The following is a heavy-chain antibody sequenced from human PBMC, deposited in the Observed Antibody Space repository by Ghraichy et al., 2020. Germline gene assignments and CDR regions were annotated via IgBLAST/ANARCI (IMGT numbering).Heavy chain of an antibody. CDR2: VRGSGGGK. CDR1: GFTFSKYG. Sequence: GGSLRLSCAASGFTFSKYGMTWVRQAPGKGLEWVSSVRGSGGGKYYVDSVKGRFTISRDNSKSMLYLQMNSLRLEDTAVYFCGRDANGDYRGSFDKRGQGTMVGVSA. D-gene: IGHD4-11*01. J-gene: IGHJ3*02. CDR3: GRDANGDYRGSFDK. V-gene: IGHV3-23*02.